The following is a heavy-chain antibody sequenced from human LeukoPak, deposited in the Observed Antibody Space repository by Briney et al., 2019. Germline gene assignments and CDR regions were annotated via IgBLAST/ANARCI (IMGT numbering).Heavy chain of an antibody. V-gene: IGHV3-66*01. CDR1: GFTVSSNY. J-gene: IGHJ4*02. D-gene: IGHD3-10*01. CDR3: ARVLAMVRGVIDC. Sequence: PGGSLGLSCAASGFTVSSNYMSWVRQAPGKGLEWVSVIYSGGSTYYADSVKGRFTISRDNSKNTLYLQMNSLRAEDTAVYYCARVLAMVRGVIDCWGQGTLVTVSS. CDR2: IYSGGST.